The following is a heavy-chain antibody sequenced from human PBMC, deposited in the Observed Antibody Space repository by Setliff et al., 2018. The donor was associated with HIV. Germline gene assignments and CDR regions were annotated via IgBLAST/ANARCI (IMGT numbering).Heavy chain of an antibody. CDR3: ARSVVVYGGDSVPFDI. CDR1: ADTFTNCL. J-gene: IGHJ3*02. CDR2: IHAGNGYT. D-gene: IGHD2-21*02. Sequence: ASVKVSCKASADTFTNCLINWVRQAPGQRLEWMGWIHAGNGYTKYSQNFQGRVTITTETSATTAFMELSNLKSEDTAMYYCARSVVVYGGDSVPFDIWGPGTLVTVSS. V-gene: IGHV1-3*01.